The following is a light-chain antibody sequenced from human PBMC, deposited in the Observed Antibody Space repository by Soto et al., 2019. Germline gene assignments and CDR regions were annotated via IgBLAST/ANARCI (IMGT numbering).Light chain of an antibody. J-gene: IGKJ1*01. CDR1: QSLLHSDGNND. CDR3: MQALQTPPT. Sequence: DIVMTQSPVSLPVTPGEPASISCRSHQSLLHSDGNNDLDWYLQKTGQSPQLLIYLGSNRASGVPDRFSGSGSGTDFTLIISRVEAEDVGVYYCMQALQTPPTFGQGTRVDIK. V-gene: IGKV2-28*01. CDR2: LGS.